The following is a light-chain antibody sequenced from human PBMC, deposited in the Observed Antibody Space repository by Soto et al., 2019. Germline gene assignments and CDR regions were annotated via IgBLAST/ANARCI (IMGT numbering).Light chain of an antibody. V-gene: IGKV3-20*01. CDR1: QTISSDY. Sequence: EIVLTQSPGTLSVSPGERATLSCRASQTISSDYLAWYQQKPGQAPSLLIYGTSSRATGIPDRFSGSGSGTDFPLTIGRLEPEDSAIYYCQQYVGWTFGQGTKVEIK. CDR2: GTS. J-gene: IGKJ1*01. CDR3: QQYVGWT.